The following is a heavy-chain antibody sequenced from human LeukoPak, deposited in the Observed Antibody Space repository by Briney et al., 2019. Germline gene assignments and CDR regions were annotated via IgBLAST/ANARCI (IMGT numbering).Heavy chain of an antibody. Sequence: PSETLSLTCTVSGGSISSGDNYWSWIRQPPGKGLEWIGYIYYSGSTNYNPSLKSRVTISVDTSKNQFSLNLSSVTAADTAVYYCARRGGTGYYFDYWGQGTRVTVSS. CDR2: IYYSGST. CDR1: GGSISSGDNY. CDR3: ARRGGTGYYFDY. V-gene: IGHV4-30-4*01. D-gene: IGHD3/OR15-3a*01. J-gene: IGHJ4*02.